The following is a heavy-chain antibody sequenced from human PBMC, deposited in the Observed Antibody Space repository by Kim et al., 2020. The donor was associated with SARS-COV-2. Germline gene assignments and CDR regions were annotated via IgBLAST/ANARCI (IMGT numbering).Heavy chain of an antibody. Sequence: GGSLRLSCAASGFTFSDYYMSWIRQAPGKGLEWVSYISSSGSTIYYADSVKGRFTISRDNAKNSLYLQMNSLRAEDTAVYYCARDPYTYYDFWSGYSPHDAFDIWGQGTMVTVSS. D-gene: IGHD3-3*01. J-gene: IGHJ3*02. CDR1: GFTFSDYY. CDR2: ISSSGSTI. V-gene: IGHV3-11*01. CDR3: ARDPYTYYDFWSGYSPHDAFDI.